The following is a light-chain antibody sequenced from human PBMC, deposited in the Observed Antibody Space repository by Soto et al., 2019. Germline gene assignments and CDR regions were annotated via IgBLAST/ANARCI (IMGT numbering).Light chain of an antibody. CDR3: EQYGRSPPT. Sequence: EIVLTQSPGTLSLSPGERATLSCRASQSVSSSYLAWYQQKPGQAPRLLIYGASSRAAGIPDRFSGSGSGTDFTITISGLEPEDFAVYYCEQYGRSPPTFGQGTKVEIK. CDR2: GAS. CDR1: QSVSSSY. V-gene: IGKV3-20*01. J-gene: IGKJ1*01.